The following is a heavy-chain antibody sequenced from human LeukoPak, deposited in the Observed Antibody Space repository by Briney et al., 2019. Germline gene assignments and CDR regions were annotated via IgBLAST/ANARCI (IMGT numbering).Heavy chain of an antibody. D-gene: IGHD6-13*01. CDR3: ARDNRYSSSWYDYGMDV. CDR2: INPNSGGT. V-gene: IGHV1-2*02. CDR1: GYTFTGYY. J-gene: IGHJ6*02. Sequence: ASVKVSCKASGYTFTGYYMHWVRQAPGQGLEWMGWINPNSGGTNYAQKFQGRVTMTRDTSISTAYMELSRLRSDDTAVYYCARDNRYSSSWYDYGMDVWGQGTTATVSS.